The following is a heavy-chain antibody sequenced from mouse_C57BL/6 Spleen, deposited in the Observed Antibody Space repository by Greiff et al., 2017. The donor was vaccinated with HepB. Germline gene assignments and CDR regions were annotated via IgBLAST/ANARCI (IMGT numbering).Heavy chain of an antibody. CDR3: ARYDDYGLYAMDY. CDR2: IDPEDGDT. D-gene: IGHD2-4*01. J-gene: IGHJ4*01. CDR1: GFNINDYY. V-gene: IGHV14-2*01. Sequence: VQLQQSGAELVKPGASVKLSCTASGFNINDYYMHWVKQRNEQGLEWIGRIDPEDGDTKYTPNFQGKATRTADTSSNQAYLQLSSLTSEDTAVYDCARYDDYGLYAMDYWGQGTSVTVSS.